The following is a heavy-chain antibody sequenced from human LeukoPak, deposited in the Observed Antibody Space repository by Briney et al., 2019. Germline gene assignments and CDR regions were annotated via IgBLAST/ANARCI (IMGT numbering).Heavy chain of an antibody. CDR1: DGSINSYY. D-gene: IGHD6-13*01. Sequence: SETLSLTCSVSDGSINSYYWNWIRRPPGKGLEWIGYIYYSGSTNYNPSLKSRVTISVDTSKNQFSLKLSSVTAADTAVYYCARGYSSSWYWFDPWGQGTLVTVSS. J-gene: IGHJ5*02. CDR3: ARGYSSSWYWFDP. V-gene: IGHV4-59*01. CDR2: IYYSGST.